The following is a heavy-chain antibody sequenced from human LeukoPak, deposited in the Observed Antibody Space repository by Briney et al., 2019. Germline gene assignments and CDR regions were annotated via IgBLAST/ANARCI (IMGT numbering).Heavy chain of an antibody. D-gene: IGHD3-22*01. CDR2: INPNSGGT. J-gene: IGHJ4*02. Sequence: ASVKVSCKASGYTFTGYYMHWVRQAPGQGLEWVGWINPNSGGTNYAQKFQGRVTMTRDTSISTAYMELSRLWSEDTAVYYCARDQSYYDSSGYYWAYWGQGTLVTVSS. V-gene: IGHV1-2*02. CDR3: ARDQSYYDSSGYYWAY. CDR1: GYTFTGYY.